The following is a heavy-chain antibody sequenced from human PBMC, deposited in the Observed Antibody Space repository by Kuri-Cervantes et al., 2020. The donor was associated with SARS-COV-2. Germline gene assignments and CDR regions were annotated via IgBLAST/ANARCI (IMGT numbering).Heavy chain of an antibody. CDR2: ISSSGNTI. D-gene: IGHD1-26*01. J-gene: IGHJ3*02. CDR1: GFTVSSYG. Sequence: GGSLRLSCAVSGFTVSSYGMNWVRQAPGKGPEWVSHISSSGNTIYYADSVKGRFTISRDKTKNSLYLQMNSLRAEDTAVYYCAREGELRAFDIWGQGTMVTVSS. CDR3: AREGELRAFDI. V-gene: IGHV3-48*03.